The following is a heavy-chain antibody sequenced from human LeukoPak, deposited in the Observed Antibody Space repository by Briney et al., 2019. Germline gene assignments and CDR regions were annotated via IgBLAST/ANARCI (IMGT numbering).Heavy chain of an antibody. CDR3: AREVDYGGNYFDY. J-gene: IGHJ4*02. CDR1: GFSFSAYG. V-gene: IGHV3-33*01. D-gene: IGHD4-23*01. Sequence: PGGSLRLSCAVYGFSFSAYGVPWVRQAPGKGLEWVAVIWYDGSNKYYADSVKGRFTISRDNSKNTLYLQMNSLRAEDTAVYYCAREVDYGGNYFDYWGQGTLVTVSS. CDR2: IWYDGSNK.